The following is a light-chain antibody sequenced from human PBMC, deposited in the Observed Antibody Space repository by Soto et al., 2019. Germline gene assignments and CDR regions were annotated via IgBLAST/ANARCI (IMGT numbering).Light chain of an antibody. CDR3: QQSYSTPYT. CDR1: QTIDNI. Sequence: DIQMTQSPSSLSASVGDRVTITCRASQTIDNILNWYQQKPGKAPKLLMYTASTLQSGVPSRFSGSRSGADFTLTISSLQPEDFATYYCQQSYSTPYTFGQGTKLEIK. CDR2: TAS. J-gene: IGKJ2*01. V-gene: IGKV1-39*01.